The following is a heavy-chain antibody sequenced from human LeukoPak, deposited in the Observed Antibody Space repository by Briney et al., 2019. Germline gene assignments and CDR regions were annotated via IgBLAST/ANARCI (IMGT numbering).Heavy chain of an antibody. CDR2: IIPILGIA. J-gene: IGHJ4*02. D-gene: IGHD2-2*01. V-gene: IGHV1-69*02. CDR3: ARAHCSSTSCPSDY. Sequence: SVKVSCKASGGTFSSCTISWVRQAPGQGLEWMGRIIPILGIANYAQKFQGRVTITADKSTSTAYMELSSLRSEDTAVYYCARAHCSSTSCPSDYWGQGTLVTVSS. CDR1: GGTFSSCT.